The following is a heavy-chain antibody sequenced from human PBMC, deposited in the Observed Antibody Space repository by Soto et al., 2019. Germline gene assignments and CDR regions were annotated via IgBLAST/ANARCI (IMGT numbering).Heavy chain of an antibody. D-gene: IGHD1-26*01. V-gene: IGHV4-39*01. J-gene: IGHJ3*02. CDR1: GGSISSSSYY. CDR3: ARFSGSYSDAFDI. CDR2: IYYSGST. Sequence: SETLSLTCTVSGGSISSSSYYWGWIRQPPGKGLEGIGSIYYSGSTYYNPSLKIRVTISVDTSKTQFSLKLSYVTAADTAVYYCARFSGSYSDAFDIWGQGTMVTVSS.